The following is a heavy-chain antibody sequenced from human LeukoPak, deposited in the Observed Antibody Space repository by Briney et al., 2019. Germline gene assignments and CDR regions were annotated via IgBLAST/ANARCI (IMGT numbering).Heavy chain of an antibody. J-gene: IGHJ4*02. CDR1: GFTFSSYG. CDR3: AKDRLLTMVRGHNPFDY. Sequence: QPGGSLRLSCAASGFTFSSYGMHWVRQAPGKGLEWVAFIRYDGRNKYYADSVKGRFTISRDNSKNTLYLQMNSLRAEDTAVYYCAKDRLLTMVRGHNPFDYWGQGTLVTVSS. CDR2: IRYDGRNK. D-gene: IGHD3-10*01. V-gene: IGHV3-30*02.